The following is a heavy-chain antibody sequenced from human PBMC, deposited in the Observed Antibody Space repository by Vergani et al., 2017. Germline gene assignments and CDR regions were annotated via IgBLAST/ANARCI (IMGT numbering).Heavy chain of an antibody. CDR2: IYHRGYA. D-gene: IGHD2-21*02. J-gene: IGHJ1*01. V-gene: IGHV4-38-2*01. CDR3: ARQFCGGDCNSFRADFFQH. CDR1: GYSITSGYY. Sequence: QVQLQESGPGLVKPSETLSLTCAVSGYSITSGYYWGWIRQPPGKGLEWIGSIYHRGYAYYNPSLKSRVTISVDTSKNQFSLQLNSVTAADTALYYCARQFCGGDCNSFRADFFQHWGQGALLTVSS.